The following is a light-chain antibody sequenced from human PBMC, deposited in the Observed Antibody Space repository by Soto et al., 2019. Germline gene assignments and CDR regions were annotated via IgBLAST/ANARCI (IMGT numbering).Light chain of an antibody. V-gene: IGKV3-15*01. CDR1: QSVSNN. CDR2: GAS. Sequence: ETVMTQSPSTLSVSPGERATLSCRASQSVSNNYLAWYQQKPGQAPRLLIYGASTRATGFPARFSGSGSGTEFTLTISSLQSEDFAVYYCQQYNKWPITFGQGTRLEI. J-gene: IGKJ5*01. CDR3: QQYNKWPIT.